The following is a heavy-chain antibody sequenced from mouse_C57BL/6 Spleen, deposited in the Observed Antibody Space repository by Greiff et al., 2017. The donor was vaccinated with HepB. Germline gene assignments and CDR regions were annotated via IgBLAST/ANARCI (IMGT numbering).Heavy chain of an antibody. J-gene: IGHJ2*01. CDR2: ISYDGSN. CDR1: GYSIPSGYY. Sequence: EVQLVESGPGLVKPSQSLSLTCSVTGYSIPSGYYWNWIRQFPGNKLEMMGDISYDGSNNYNPSLKNRISITRDTSKNPFFLKLNTVTTEDTATYTCAGVTTVEPHYWDYWGQGTTLAVSS. D-gene: IGHD1-1*01. V-gene: IGHV3-6*01. CDR3: AGVTTVEPHYWDY.